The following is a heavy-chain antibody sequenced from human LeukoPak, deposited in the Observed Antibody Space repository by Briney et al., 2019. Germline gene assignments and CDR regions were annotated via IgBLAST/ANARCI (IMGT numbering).Heavy chain of an antibody. V-gene: IGHV1-69*04. Sequence: SVKVSCKASGGTFSSYAISWVRQAPGQGLEWMGRIISILGIANYAQKFQGRVTITADKSTSTAYMELSSLRSEDTAVYYCAAGDYIGYYFDYWGQGTLVTVSS. J-gene: IGHJ4*02. CDR3: AAGDYIGYYFDY. CDR1: GGTFSSYA. CDR2: IISILGIA. D-gene: IGHD4-17*01.